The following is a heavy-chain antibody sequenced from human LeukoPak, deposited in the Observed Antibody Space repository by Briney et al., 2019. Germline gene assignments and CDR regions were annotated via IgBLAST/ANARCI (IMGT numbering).Heavy chain of an antibody. J-gene: IGHJ4*02. D-gene: IGHD5-18*01. Sequence: GGSLRLSCAASGFTFSSYWMSWVRQAPGKGLEWVANIKQDGSEKYYVDSVKGRFTISRDNAKNSLYLQMNSLRAEDTAVYYCAKAGGYSYGYADYWGQGTLVTVSS. CDR2: IKQDGSEK. CDR3: AKAGGYSYGYADY. V-gene: IGHV3-7*01. CDR1: GFTFSSYW.